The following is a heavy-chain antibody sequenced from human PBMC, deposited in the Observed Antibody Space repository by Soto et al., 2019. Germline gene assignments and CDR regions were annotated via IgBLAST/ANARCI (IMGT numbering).Heavy chain of an antibody. CDR2: IYYSGST. CDR1: GGSISRGGYY. CDR3: SGWYWSGLMGDYYGMDV. V-gene: IGHV4-31*03. J-gene: IGHJ6*02. D-gene: IGHD6-19*01. Sequence: SDTLSLTCTVSGGSISRGGYYLSWIRQHPGKGLEWIGYIYYSGSTYYNPSLKSRVTISVDTSKNQFSLKLSSVTAADTAVYYCSGWYWSGLMGDYYGMDVWGQGTTVTVLL.